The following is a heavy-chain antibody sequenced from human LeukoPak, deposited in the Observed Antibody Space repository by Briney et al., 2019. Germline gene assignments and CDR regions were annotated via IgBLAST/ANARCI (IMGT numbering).Heavy chain of an antibody. CDR3: ARSFLRRYFDY. J-gene: IGHJ4*02. CDR1: GYSISSGYY. CDR2: IYHSGNT. V-gene: IGHV4-38-2*01. D-gene: IGHD3-3*01. Sequence: PSETLSLTCAVSGYSISSGYYWGWIRQPPAKGLEWVGSIYHSGNTYYNPSLKSRVTISVDTSKNQFSLKLSSVTAADTAVYYRARSFLRRYFDYWGQGTLVTVSS.